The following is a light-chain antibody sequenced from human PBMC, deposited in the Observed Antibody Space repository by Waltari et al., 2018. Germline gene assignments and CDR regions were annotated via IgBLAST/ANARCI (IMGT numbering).Light chain of an antibody. Sequence: SALTQPRSVSGSPGQSVPISCPGTTNDLVSYNYFSWYQQHPGKAPQLIILDVTKRPSGVPDRLSGSKSGNTASLTISGLRAEDEAEYYCCSYAGSYTWVFGGGTKLTVV. J-gene: IGLJ3*02. CDR2: DVT. CDR3: CSYAGSYTWV. CDR1: TNDLVSYNY. V-gene: IGLV2-11*01.